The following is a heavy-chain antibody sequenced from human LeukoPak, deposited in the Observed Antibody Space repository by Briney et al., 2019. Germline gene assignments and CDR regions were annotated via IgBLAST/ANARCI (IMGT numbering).Heavy chain of an antibody. CDR1: GFTFSSYS. CDR2: ISSSSSYI. CDR3: ARWLAQQYYYYGMDV. Sequence: GGSLRLSCAASGFTFSSYSMNWVRQAPGKELEWVSSISSSSSYIYYADSVKGRFTISRDNAKNSLYLQMNSLRAEDTAVYYCARWLAQQYYYYGMDVWGQGTTVTVSS. J-gene: IGHJ6*02. V-gene: IGHV3-21*01. D-gene: IGHD6-19*01.